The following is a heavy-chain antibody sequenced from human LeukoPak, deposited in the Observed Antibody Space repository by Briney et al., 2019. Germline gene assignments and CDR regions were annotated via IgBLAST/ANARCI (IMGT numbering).Heavy chain of an antibody. CDR1: GFTFSSYA. Sequence: PGGSLRLSCAASGFTFSSYAMHWVRQAPGKGLEWGAVISYDGSNKYYADSVKGRFTISRDNSKNTLYLQMNSLRAEDAAVYYCARGRIQLWLQDYWGQGTLVTVSS. D-gene: IGHD5-18*01. CDR2: ISYDGSNK. V-gene: IGHV3-30-3*01. J-gene: IGHJ4*02. CDR3: ARGRIQLWLQDY.